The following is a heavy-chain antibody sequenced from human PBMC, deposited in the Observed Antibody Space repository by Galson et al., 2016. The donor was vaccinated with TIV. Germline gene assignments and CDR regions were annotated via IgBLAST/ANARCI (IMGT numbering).Heavy chain of an antibody. CDR2: MNPNSGDT. J-gene: IGHJ4*02. Sequence: SVKVSCKASGYTFTSYDIVWVRQATGQGLEWMGWMNPNSGDTGYAQKFQGRITMTRSVSIRTAYMELSSLTPGDTAVYYCARPPYCGGDCYKYDRWGQGTLVTVSS. D-gene: IGHD2-21*01. CDR3: ARPPYCGGDCYKYDR. V-gene: IGHV1-8*01. CDR1: GYTFTSYD.